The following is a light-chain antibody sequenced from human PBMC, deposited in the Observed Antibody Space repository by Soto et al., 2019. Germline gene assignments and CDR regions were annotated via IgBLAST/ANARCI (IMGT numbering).Light chain of an antibody. J-gene: IGKJ4*01. Sequence: IVWTQSPATLSLSPGERATLSCGGSQSVSIYLAWYQQKPGQAPRLLIYDATNRATGIPARFSGSGSGTDVTLTISSLKKEDCATYDGLQDYNYTLTFGGGTKVDIK. CDR2: DAT. V-gene: IGKV3-11*01. CDR1: QSVSIY. CDR3: LQDYNYTLT.